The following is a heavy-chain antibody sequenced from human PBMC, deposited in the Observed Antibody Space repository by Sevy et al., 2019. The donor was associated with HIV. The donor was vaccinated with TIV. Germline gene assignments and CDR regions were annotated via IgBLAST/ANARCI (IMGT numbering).Heavy chain of an antibody. V-gene: IGHV4-31*03. Sequence: SETLSLTCTVSGGSISSGGYYWSWIRQHPGKGLEWIGYIYYSGSTYYNPSLKSRVTISVDTSKNQFSLKLSSVTAADTAVYYCARRPYYYDSSGYEDPRAYYFDYWGQGTLVTVSS. D-gene: IGHD3-22*01. CDR3: ARRPYYYDSSGYEDPRAYYFDY. CDR1: GGSISSGGYY. CDR2: IYYSGST. J-gene: IGHJ4*02.